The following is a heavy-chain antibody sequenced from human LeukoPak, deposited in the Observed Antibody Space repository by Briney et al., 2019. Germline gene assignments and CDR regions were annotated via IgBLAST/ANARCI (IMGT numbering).Heavy chain of an antibody. J-gene: IGHJ4*02. CDR2: ISYDGSNK. Sequence: PGRSLRLSCAASGFTFSSYAMHWVRQAPGKGLEWVAVISYDGSNKYYADSVKGRFTISRDNSKNTLYLQMNSLRAEDTAVYYCARDKDTAMDSSLAYWGQGTLVTVSS. D-gene: IGHD5-18*01. CDR3: ARDKDTAMDSSLAY. V-gene: IGHV3-30*04. CDR1: GFTFSSYA.